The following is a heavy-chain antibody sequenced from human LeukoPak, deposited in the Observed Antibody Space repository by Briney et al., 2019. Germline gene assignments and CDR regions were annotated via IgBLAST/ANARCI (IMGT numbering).Heavy chain of an antibody. CDR3: AKIGGWLQITDY. D-gene: IGHD5-24*01. V-gene: IGHV3-43*02. CDR1: GFTFDDYA. Sequence: GGSLRLSCAASGFTFDDYAMHWVRQAPGKGLEWVSLITGDGSSTYYADSVKGRFTISRDNSKNSLYLQMNSLRTEDTALYYCAKIGGWLQITDYWGQGTLVTVSS. J-gene: IGHJ4*02. CDR2: ITGDGSST.